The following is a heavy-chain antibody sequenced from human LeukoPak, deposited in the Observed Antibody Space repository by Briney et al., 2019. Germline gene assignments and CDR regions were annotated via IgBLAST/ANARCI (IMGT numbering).Heavy chain of an antibody. D-gene: IGHD6-13*01. V-gene: IGHV1-46*01. CDR2: INPSGGST. J-gene: IGHJ4*02. Sequence: ASVKVSCKASGYTFTDYYMHWVRQAPGQGLEWMGWINPSGGSTSYAQKFQGRVTMTRDMSTSTVYMELSSLRSEDTAVYYCAREKQVWYSSSWDFDYWGQGTLVTVSS. CDR3: AREKQVWYSSSWDFDY. CDR1: GYTFTDYY.